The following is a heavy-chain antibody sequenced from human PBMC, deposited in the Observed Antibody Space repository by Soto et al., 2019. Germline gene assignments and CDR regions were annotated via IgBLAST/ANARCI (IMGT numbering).Heavy chain of an antibody. V-gene: IGHV1-8*01. CDR3: ATGGTGKSWLQFVHYYYYYGMDV. J-gene: IGHJ6*02. CDR1: GYTFTIYD. D-gene: IGHD5-12*01. Sequence: AXVKVSCKASGYTFTIYDINWVRQATGQGLEWMGWMNPNSGNTGYAQKFQGRVTMTRNTSISTAYMELSSLRSEDTAVYYCATGGTGKSWLQFVHYYYYYGMDVWGQGTTVTVSS. CDR2: MNPNSGNT.